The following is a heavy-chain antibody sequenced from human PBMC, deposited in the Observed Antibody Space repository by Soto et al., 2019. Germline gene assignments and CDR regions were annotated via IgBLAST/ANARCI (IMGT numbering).Heavy chain of an antibody. CDR2: IKSKTDGGTT. V-gene: IGHV3-15*01. CDR3: TTPEAIASDYFFDY. J-gene: IGHJ4*02. CDR1: GFTFSNAW. Sequence: EVQLVESGGGLVKPGGSLRLSCTASGFTFSNAWMTWVRQAPGKGLEWVGRIKSKTDGGTTDYAAPVKGRLTISRDDGKNTLYLQIDSLKTEDTAVYYCTTPEAIASDYFFDYWGQGTLVTVSS.